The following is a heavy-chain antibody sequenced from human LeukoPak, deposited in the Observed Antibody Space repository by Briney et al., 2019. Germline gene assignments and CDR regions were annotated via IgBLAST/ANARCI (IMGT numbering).Heavy chain of an antibody. D-gene: IGHD2-2*01. CDR3: ARDTDVPWDYFDY. CDR2: ISSSSSYI. V-gene: IGHV3-21*01. Sequence: GGSLRLSCAASGFTFSSYSMNWVRQAPGEGLEWVSSISSSSSYIYYADSVKGRFTISRDNAKNSLYLQMNSLRAEDTAVYYCARDTDVPWDYFDYWGQGTLVTVSS. CDR1: GFTFSSYS. J-gene: IGHJ4*02.